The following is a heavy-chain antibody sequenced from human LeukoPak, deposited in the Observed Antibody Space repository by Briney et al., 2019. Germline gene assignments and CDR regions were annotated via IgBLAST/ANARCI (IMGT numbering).Heavy chain of an antibody. Sequence: GGSLRLSCSASGFTFSIYTMHWVRQAPGKGLEYVSAISSNGGSTYYADSVKGRFTVSRDNAKNSLYLQMNSLRAEDTAVYYCASTYDSSGHDAFDIWGQGTMVTVSS. CDR3: ASTYDSSGHDAFDI. CDR1: GFTFSIYT. V-gene: IGHV3-64*04. D-gene: IGHD3-22*01. CDR2: ISSNGGST. J-gene: IGHJ3*02.